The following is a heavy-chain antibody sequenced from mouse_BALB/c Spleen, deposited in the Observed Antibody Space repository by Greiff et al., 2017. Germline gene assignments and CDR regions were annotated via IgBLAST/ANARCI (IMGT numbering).Heavy chain of an antibody. Sequence: DVQLVESGGGLVKPGGSLKLSCAASGFTFSDYYMYWVRQTPEKRLEWVATISDGGSYTYYPDSVKGRFTISRDNAKNNLYLQMSSLKSEDTAMYYCARGGYYGSSYEDYWGQGTTLTVSS. CDR1: GFTFSDYY. J-gene: IGHJ2*01. CDR3: ARGGYYGSSYEDY. D-gene: IGHD1-1*01. CDR2: ISDGGSYT. V-gene: IGHV5-4*02.